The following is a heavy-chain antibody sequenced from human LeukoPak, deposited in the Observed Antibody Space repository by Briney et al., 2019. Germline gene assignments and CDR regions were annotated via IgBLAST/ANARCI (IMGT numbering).Heavy chain of an antibody. J-gene: IGHJ6*02. D-gene: IGHD6-13*01. Sequence: GESLKISCKGSGYSFTSYWIGWVRQMPGKGLEWVGIIYPGDSDTRYSPSFQGQVTISADKSISTAYLQWSSLKASDTAMYYCARHPISSSWHPDYYYGMDVWGQGTTVTVSS. CDR1: GYSFTSYW. CDR3: ARHPISSSWHPDYYYGMDV. V-gene: IGHV5-51*01. CDR2: IYPGDSDT.